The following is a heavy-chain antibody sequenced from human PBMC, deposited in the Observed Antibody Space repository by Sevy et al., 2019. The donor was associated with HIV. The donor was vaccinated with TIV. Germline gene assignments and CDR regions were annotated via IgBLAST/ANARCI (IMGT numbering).Heavy chain of an antibody. CDR2: IRYDGSNT. J-gene: IGHJ3*02. CDR1: GFTFSSYG. CDR3: AKGRREDMVVGVASTPNQADAFDI. Sequence: GGSLRLSCAASGFTFSSYGMHWVRQAPGKGLEWVAFIRYDGSNTYYADSVKGRFIIARDNSKKTLYLQMNSLRAEDTAVYYCAKGRREDMVVGVASTPNQADAFDIWGQGKMVTVSS. D-gene: IGHD2-15*01. V-gene: IGHV3-30*02.